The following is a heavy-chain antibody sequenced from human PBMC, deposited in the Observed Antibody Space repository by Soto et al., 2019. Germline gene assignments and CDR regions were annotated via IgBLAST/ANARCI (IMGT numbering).Heavy chain of an antibody. Sequence: SETLSLTCTVSGGSISSGGYSWSWIRQPPGKGLECIGYIYHSGSTYYNPSLKSRVTISVDRSKNQFSLKLSSVTAADTAVYYCASRPSGSGFDSWGQGTLVTVSS. D-gene: IGHD1-26*01. CDR3: ASRPSGSGFDS. CDR1: GGSISSGGYS. V-gene: IGHV4-30-2*01. CDR2: IYHSGST. J-gene: IGHJ5*01.